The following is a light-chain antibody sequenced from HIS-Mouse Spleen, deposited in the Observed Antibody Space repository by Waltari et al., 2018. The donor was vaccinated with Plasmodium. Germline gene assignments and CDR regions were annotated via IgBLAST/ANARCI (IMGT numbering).Light chain of an antibody. CDR1: QSISSY. CDR3: QQNYSTLPT. J-gene: IGKJ4*01. Sequence: DIQMTPSPSAMSASVGDRVTITCRTSQSISSYLYWYQQKPEIAPKLLIYAASRLQSGVPWSSSSSGARKDFIIISSRLPPEDFATYYRQQNYSTLPTFGEGTKVEIK. V-gene: IGKV1-39*01. CDR2: AAS.